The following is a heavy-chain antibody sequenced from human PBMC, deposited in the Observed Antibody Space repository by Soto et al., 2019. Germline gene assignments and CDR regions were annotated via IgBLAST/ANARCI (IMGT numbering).Heavy chain of an antibody. CDR3: ARDRLRAASHYDYYYYMDV. V-gene: IGHV4-59*12. CDR2: IYYSGST. Sequence: PSETLSLTCTVSGGSISSYYWSWIRQPPGKGLEWIGEIYYSGSTNYNPSLKSRVTISVDKSKNQFSLKLSSVTAADTAVYYCARDRLRAASHYDYYYYMDVWGKGTTVTVSS. D-gene: IGHD6-6*01. J-gene: IGHJ6*03. CDR1: GGSISSYY.